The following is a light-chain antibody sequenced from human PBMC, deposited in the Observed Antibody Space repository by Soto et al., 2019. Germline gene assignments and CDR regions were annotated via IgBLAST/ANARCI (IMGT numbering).Light chain of an antibody. Sequence: DIQLTQFPSTLSASVGDKVTITCRASEKVNRWLAWYQQKPGKAPKLLIYKASTLENGVPSRFRGSGSGTEFTLTISSLLPGDFATYYCHQYNSYSTFGGGTKV. CDR2: KAS. CDR3: HQYNSYST. V-gene: IGKV1-5*03. CDR1: EKVNRW. J-gene: IGKJ4*01.